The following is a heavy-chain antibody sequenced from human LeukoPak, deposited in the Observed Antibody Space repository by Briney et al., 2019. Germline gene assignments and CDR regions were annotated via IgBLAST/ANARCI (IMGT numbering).Heavy chain of an antibody. CDR3: AKVGYDSSGYYYDVVPRNYYMDV. CDR2: INPSGDST. CDR1: GYTFTSYC. J-gene: IGHJ6*03. D-gene: IGHD3-22*01. Sequence: ASVKVSCKASGYTFTSYCIHWVRQAPGQGLEWMGKINPSGDSTNYAQKFQGRVTMTTDTSTSTVYMELSSLRSEDTAVYYCAKVGYDSSGYYYDVVPRNYYMDVWGKGTTVTISS. V-gene: IGHV1-46*01.